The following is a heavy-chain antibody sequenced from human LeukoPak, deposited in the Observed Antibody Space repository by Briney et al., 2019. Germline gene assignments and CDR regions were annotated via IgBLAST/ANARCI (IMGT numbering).Heavy chain of an antibody. CDR3: ARHSTYYGSGKRWFDP. V-gene: IGHV4-34*01. D-gene: IGHD3-10*01. CDR2: VNHSGST. CDR1: GGTLSGYS. J-gene: IGHJ5*02. Sequence: SETLSLTCAVNGGTLSGYSWTWIRQPPGKGLEWIGDVNHSGSTNFNPSLKSRVTISVDTSKNQFSLKLSSVTAADTAVYYCARHSTYYGSGKRWFDPWGQGTLVTVSS.